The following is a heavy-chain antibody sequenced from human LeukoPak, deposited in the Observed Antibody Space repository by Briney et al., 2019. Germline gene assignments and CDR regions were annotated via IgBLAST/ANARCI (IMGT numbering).Heavy chain of an antibody. Sequence: PSETLSLTCAVYGGSFSGYYWSWIRQPPGKGLEWIGEINHSGSTNYNPSLKSRVTISVDTSKNQFSLKLSSVTAADTAVYYCAREGGGSHDYYYYYMDVWGKGTTVTVSS. J-gene: IGHJ6*03. D-gene: IGHD6-19*01. CDR2: INHSGST. V-gene: IGHV4-34*01. CDR1: GGSFSGYY. CDR3: AREGGGSHDYYYYYMDV.